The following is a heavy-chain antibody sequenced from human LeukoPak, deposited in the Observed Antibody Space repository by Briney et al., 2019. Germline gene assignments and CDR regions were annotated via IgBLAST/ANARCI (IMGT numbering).Heavy chain of an antibody. J-gene: IGHJ4*02. CDR2: INHSGST. V-gene: IGHV4-34*01. D-gene: IGHD6-13*01. CDR3: ARSWYSSSWYLFY. Sequence: SETLSLTCAVYGGSFSGYYWSWIRQPPGKGLEWVGEINHSGSTNYNPSLTSRVTISVDTSKNQFSLKLSSVTAADTAVYYCARSWYSSSWYLFYWGQGTLVTVSS. CDR1: GGSFSGYY.